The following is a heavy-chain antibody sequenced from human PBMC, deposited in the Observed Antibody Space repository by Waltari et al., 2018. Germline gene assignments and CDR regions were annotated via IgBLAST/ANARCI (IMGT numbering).Heavy chain of an antibody. V-gene: IGHV3-23*01. Sequence: EVQLLESGGGLVQPGGSLRLSCQASGFTSVPHAINWVRQAPGKGLEWVCSIRVSDATYSADSVKGRFTSSRDYSDNTVYLQMDSLRADDTAVYFCAKPFYNWDDPLHSWGQGTPVTVSS. J-gene: IGHJ1*01. CDR2: IRVSDAT. CDR1: GFTSVPHA. D-gene: IGHD1-20*01. CDR3: AKPFYNWDDPLHS.